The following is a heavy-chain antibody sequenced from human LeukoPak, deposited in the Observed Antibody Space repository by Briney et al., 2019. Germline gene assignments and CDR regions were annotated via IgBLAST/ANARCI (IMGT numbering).Heavy chain of an antibody. CDR1: GGSFSGYY. CDR2: IYHSGST. CDR3: ASQDSSGPYY. J-gene: IGHJ4*02. V-gene: IGHV4-34*01. Sequence: SETLSLTCAVYGGSFSGYYWSWIRQPPGKGLEWIGEIYHSGSTNYNPSLKSRVTISVDKSKNQFSLKLSSVTAADTAVYYCASQDSSGPYYWGQGTLVTVSS. D-gene: IGHD6-19*01.